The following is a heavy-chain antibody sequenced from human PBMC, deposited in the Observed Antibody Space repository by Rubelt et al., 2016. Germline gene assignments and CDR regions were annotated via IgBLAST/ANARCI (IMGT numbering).Heavy chain of an antibody. CDR2: MNPNSGNT. J-gene: IGHJ5*02. CDR1: GYTFTSYD. CDR3: ARMVNDFGSGYHNWFDP. D-gene: IGHD3-3*01. Sequence: QVQLVQSGAEVKKPGASVKVSCKASGYTFTSYDINWVRQATGQGLEWMGWMNPNSGNTGYAQKFQGRVTMTRNTSISTANMGRSSLSSEDTAVYYCARMVNDFGSGYHNWFDPWGQGTLVTVSS. V-gene: IGHV1-8*01.